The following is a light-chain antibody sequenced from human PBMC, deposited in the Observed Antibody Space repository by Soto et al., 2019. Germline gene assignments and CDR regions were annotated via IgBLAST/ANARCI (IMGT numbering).Light chain of an antibody. CDR2: GVT. V-gene: IGLV2-14*01. CDR3: CSYSNDTTLYV. CDR1: TSDIGFYDY. Sequence: QSVLTQPASVSGSPGQSLTISCTGTTSDIGFYDYVSWYQQYPGKAPKLLIYGVTIRPSGISNRFSGSKSGSTASLTISGLRDEDEADYYCCSYSNDTTLYVFGSGTKVTVL. J-gene: IGLJ1*01.